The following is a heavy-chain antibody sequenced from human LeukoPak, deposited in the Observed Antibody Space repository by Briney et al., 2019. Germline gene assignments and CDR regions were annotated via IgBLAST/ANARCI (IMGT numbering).Heavy chain of an antibody. CDR1: GGSFSGYY. J-gene: IGHJ3*02. CDR3: ARGRSSVAGILSTFDI. Sequence: SETLSLTCAVYGGSFSGYYWSWIRQPPGKGLEWIGEINHSGSTNYNPSLKSRVTISVDTSKNQFSLKLSSVTAADTAVYYCARGRSSVAGILSTFDIWGQGTMVTVSS. CDR2: INHSGST. D-gene: IGHD6-19*01. V-gene: IGHV4-34*01.